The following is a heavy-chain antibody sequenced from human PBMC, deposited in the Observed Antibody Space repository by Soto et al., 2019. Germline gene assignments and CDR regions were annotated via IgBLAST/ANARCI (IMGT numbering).Heavy chain of an antibody. V-gene: IGHV1-69*06. D-gene: IGHD3-9*01. CDR3: ASTRSERGLRYFDWLLFDY. Sequence: QVQLVQSGAEVKKPGSSVKVSCKASGGTCSSYAISWVRQAPGQGLEWMGGIIPIFGTANYAQKFQGRVTITADKSTSTAYMELSSLRSEDTAVYYCASTRSERGLRYFDWLLFDYWGQGTLVTVSS. CDR2: IIPIFGTA. J-gene: IGHJ4*02. CDR1: GGTCSSYA.